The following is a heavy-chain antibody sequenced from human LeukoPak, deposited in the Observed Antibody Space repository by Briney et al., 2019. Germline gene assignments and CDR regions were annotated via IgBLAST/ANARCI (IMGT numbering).Heavy chain of an antibody. Sequence: PSETLSLTSTVSGGSISSSSYYWGWIRQPPGKGLEWIGSIYYSGSTYYNPSLKSRVTISVDTSKNQFSLKLSSVTAADTAVYYCARSLVVERDYYGMDVWGQGTTVTVSS. CDR2: IYYSGST. V-gene: IGHV4-39*07. CDR3: ARSLVVERDYYGMDV. CDR1: GGSISSSSYY. J-gene: IGHJ6*02. D-gene: IGHD2-15*01.